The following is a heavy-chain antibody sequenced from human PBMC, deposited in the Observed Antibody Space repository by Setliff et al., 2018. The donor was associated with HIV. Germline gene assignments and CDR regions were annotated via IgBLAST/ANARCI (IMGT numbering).Heavy chain of an antibody. V-gene: IGHV3-7*03. CDR2: IKENGDEK. CDR3: ARDLVWPYSSRWYDAFDI. Sequence: GGSLRLSCAASGFTFSTYWMSWFRQAPGKGLEWVANIKENGDEKYYVDSVKGRFTISRDNAKNSLYLQMNSLRAEDTAVYYCARDLVWPYSSRWYDAFDIWGQGTMVTVSS. D-gene: IGHD6-13*01. J-gene: IGHJ3*02. CDR1: GFTFSTYW.